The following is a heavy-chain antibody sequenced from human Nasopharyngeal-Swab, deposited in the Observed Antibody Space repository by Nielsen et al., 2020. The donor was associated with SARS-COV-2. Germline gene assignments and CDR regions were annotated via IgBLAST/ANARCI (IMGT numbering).Heavy chain of an antibody. Sequence: GSLRLSCTVSGGSISSYYWSWIRQPPGKGLEWIGYIYYSGSTNYNPSLKSRVTISVDTSKNQFSLKLSSVTAADTAVYYCARHLAVAGDFDYWGQGALVTVSS. CDR3: ARHLAVAGDFDY. J-gene: IGHJ4*02. CDR2: IYYSGST. V-gene: IGHV4-59*08. CDR1: GGSISSYY. D-gene: IGHD6-19*01.